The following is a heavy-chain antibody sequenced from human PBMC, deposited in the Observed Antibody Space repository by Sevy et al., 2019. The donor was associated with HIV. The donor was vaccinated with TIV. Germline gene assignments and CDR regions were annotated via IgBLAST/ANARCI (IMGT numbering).Heavy chain of an antibody. CDR2: IYSGVTT. CDR3: ARVSVYYYDSSGYYTTGNAFDI. Sequence: PGGSLRLSCAASGFTVGSNYMSWVRQAPGKGLEWVSIIYSGVTTSYADSVKGRFTISRDNSKNTLYLQMNSLRAEDTAVYYCARVSVYYYDSSGYYTTGNAFDIWGQGTMVTVSS. V-gene: IGHV3-53*01. CDR1: GFTVGSNY. D-gene: IGHD3-22*01. J-gene: IGHJ3*02.